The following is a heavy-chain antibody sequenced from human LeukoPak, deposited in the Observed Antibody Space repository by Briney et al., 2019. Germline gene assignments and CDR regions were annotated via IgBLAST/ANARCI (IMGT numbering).Heavy chain of an antibody. CDR3: ARDSGTTGEVKFDP. J-gene: IGHJ5*02. CDR2: IYYSGST. D-gene: IGHD3-10*01. V-gene: IGHV4-59*12. CDR1: GGSISSYY. Sequence: PSETLSLTCTVSGGSISSYYWSWIRQPPGKGLEWIGYIYYSGSTNYNPSLKSRVTISVDTSKNPSSLKLSSVTAADTAVYYCARDSGTTGEVKFDPWGQGTLVTVSS.